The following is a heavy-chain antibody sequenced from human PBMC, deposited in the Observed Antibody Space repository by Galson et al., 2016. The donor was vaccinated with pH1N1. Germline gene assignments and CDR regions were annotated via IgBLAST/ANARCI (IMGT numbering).Heavy chain of an antibody. D-gene: IGHD1-26*01. V-gene: IGHV3-48*03. CDR1: GFTFSNDE. J-gene: IGHJ4*02. CDR3: VRGWGSD. CDR2: ISGAGGSI. Sequence: SLRLSCAASGFTFSNDEMNWVRQAPGEGLEWISFISGAGGSIHYADSVKGRLTISRDNAKNSLYLQMNSLRAEDTALYYCVRGWGSDWGRGTLVTVSS.